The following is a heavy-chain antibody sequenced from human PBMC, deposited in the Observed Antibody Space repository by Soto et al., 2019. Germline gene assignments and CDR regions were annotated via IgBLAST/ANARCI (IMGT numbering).Heavy chain of an antibody. Sequence: SETLSLTCTVSSAPITKYYWGWVRQAPGRGLEWIGFTHHSGYTSYSPSLKSRVTMSVDPSKNQFSLKLTSVTAADTAVYYCARRESCSSTSCRSNWFDPWGQGTLVTVSS. CDR1: SAPITKYY. D-gene: IGHD2-2*01. V-gene: IGHV4-59*08. CDR3: ARRESCSSTSCRSNWFDP. J-gene: IGHJ5*02. CDR2: THHSGYT.